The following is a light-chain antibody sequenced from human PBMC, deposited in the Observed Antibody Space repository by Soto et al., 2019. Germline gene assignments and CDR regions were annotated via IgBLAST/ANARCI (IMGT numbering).Light chain of an antibody. CDR1: QSVSSN. CDR2: GAS. J-gene: IGKJ1*01. Sequence: EIVMTQSPATLSVSPGERATLSCRASQSVSSNLAWYQQKPGQAPRLLIYGASTRATGIPARFSGRGSGTELSLTISSLQSVDFAVYYCQQYDNWPQTFGQGTKVDIK. V-gene: IGKV3-15*01. CDR3: QQYDNWPQT.